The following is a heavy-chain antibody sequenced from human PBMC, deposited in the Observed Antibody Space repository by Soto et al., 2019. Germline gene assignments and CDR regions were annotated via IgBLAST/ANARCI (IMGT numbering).Heavy chain of an antibody. D-gene: IGHD2-2*01. CDR3: ARDVPVPAATPDYYCDGMDV. Sequence: ASVKVSCKASGYTFTSSGISWVRQAPGQGLEWMGWISAYNGNTNYAQKLQGRVTMTTDTSTSTAYMELRSLRSDDTAVYYCARDVPVPAATPDYYCDGMDVWGRGTTVTGSS. V-gene: IGHV1-18*01. CDR1: GYTFTSSG. J-gene: IGHJ6*02. CDR2: ISAYNGNT.